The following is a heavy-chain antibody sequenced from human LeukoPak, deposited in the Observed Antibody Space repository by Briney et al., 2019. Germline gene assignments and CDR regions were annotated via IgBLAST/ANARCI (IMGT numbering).Heavy chain of an antibody. CDR2: ISGSDGRT. CDR1: GFTFSSYA. Sequence: GGSLRLSCAASGFTFSSYAVCWVRQAPGKGLEWVSAISGSDGRTYYADSVKGRFTISRDNSKNTLYLQMDSLRAEDTAIYYCAKDRYCSGGTCSSAFDYWGQGTLVTVSS. CDR3: AKDRYCSGGTCSSAFDY. J-gene: IGHJ4*02. V-gene: IGHV3-23*01. D-gene: IGHD2-15*01.